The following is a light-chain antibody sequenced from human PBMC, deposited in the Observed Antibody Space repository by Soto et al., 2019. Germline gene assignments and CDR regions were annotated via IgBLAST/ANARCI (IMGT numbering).Light chain of an antibody. CDR1: SSNIGSNH. V-gene: IGLV1-51*01. J-gene: IGLJ2*01. CDR3: ATWDGSLPGEV. Sequence: QSVLTQPPSASETPGQRVTISCSGSSSNIGSNHVYWYQQLPGTAPKLLIYDNNKRPSGIPDRFSGSKSGTSGTLDITGLQTGDEADYYCATWDGSLPGEVFGGGTKVTVL. CDR2: DNN.